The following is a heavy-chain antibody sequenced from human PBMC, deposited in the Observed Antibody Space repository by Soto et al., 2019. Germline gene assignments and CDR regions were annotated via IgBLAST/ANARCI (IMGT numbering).Heavy chain of an antibody. Sequence: SETLSLTCTVSGGSISSISYYWGWIRQPPGKGLEWIGSIYYSGSTYYTPSLESRLTISVDTSKNQFSLKLSSVTAADTAVYYCATSSLGYYYGMDVWGQAATVTVSS. V-gene: IGHV4-39*01. J-gene: IGHJ6*02. CDR3: ATSSLGYYYGMDV. CDR2: IYYSGST. CDR1: GGSISSISYY. D-gene: IGHD2-2*01.